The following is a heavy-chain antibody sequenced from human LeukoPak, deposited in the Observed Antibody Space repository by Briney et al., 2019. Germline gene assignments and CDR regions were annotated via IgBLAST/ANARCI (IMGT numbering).Heavy chain of an antibody. J-gene: IGHJ4*02. Sequence: RASETLSLTCTVSGGSISSSSYYWGWIRQPPGKGLEWIGSIYYSGSTYYNPSLKSRVTISVDTSKNQSSLKLSSVTAADTAVYYCARDLWFGELFRDWGQGTLVTVSS. V-gene: IGHV4-39*01. CDR2: IYYSGST. D-gene: IGHD3-10*01. CDR1: GGSISSSSYY. CDR3: ARDLWFGELFRD.